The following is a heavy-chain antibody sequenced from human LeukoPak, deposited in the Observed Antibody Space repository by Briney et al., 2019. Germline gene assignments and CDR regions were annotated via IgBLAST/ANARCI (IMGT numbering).Heavy chain of an antibody. CDR3: AKGPPDSSNWYKRTEG. CDR2: INGDGRNI. D-gene: IGHD6-13*01. V-gene: IGHV3-74*01. J-gene: IGHJ4*02. Sequence: PGGSLRLSCVASGFTFSSYWMHWVRQDPRKGLVWVSRINGDGRNINYADSVRGRFTISRDNSKNTLYLQMNSPRAEDTAVYYCAKGPPDSSNWYKRTEGWGQGTLVTVSS. CDR1: GFTFSSYW.